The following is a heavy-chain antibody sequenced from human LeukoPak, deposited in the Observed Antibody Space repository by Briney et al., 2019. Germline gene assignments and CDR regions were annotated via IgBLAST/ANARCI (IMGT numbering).Heavy chain of an antibody. V-gene: IGHV3-74*01. CDR3: TRGSSTSSQD. J-gene: IGHJ4*02. CDR1: GITFSNYW. CDR2: INTDGIST. D-gene: IGHD2-2*01. Sequence: GGSLRLSCAASGITFSNYWMHWVRQAPGKGLEWVSRINTDGISTNYADSVKGRFTMSRDNAKNTLYLQMNNVTAEDTALYYCTRGSSTSSQDWGQGILVTVSS.